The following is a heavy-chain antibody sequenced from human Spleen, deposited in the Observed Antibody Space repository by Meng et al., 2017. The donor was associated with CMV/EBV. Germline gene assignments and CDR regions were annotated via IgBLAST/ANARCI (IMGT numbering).Heavy chain of an antibody. V-gene: IGHV3-30-3*01. J-gene: IGHJ6*02. Sequence: GGSLRLSCAASGFTFSSYAMHWVRQAPGKGLEWVAVISYDGSNKYYADSVKGRFTISRDNSKKTVYLEMNSLRGEDTAVYYCTRERAHSLRSSGYYYGMDVWGQGTTVTVSS. D-gene: IGHD6-13*01. CDR2: ISYDGSNK. CDR3: TRERAHSLRSSGYYYGMDV. CDR1: GFTFSSYA.